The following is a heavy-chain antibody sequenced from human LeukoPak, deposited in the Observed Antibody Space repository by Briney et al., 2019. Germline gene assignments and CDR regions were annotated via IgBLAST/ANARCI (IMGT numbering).Heavy chain of an antibody. V-gene: IGHV1-2*02. J-gene: IGHJ4*02. CDR2: INPNSGGT. CDR3: ARGAWTGTTFPTGDY. D-gene: IGHD1-7*01. Sequence: ASVTVSCKASGYTFTGYYMHWVRQAPGQGLEWMGWINPNSGGTNYAQKFQGRVTMTRDTSISTAYMELSRLRSDDTAVYYCARGAWTGTTFPTGDYGGQGTLVTVSS. CDR1: GYTFTGYY.